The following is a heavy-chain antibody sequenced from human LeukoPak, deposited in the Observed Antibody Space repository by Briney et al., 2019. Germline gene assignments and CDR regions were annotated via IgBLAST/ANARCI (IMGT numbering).Heavy chain of an antibody. CDR1: GYTFTSYA. J-gene: IGHJ6*03. Sequence: GASVKVSCKASGYTFTSYAMNWVRQAPGQGLEWMGWINTNTGNPPYAQGFTGRFVFSLDTSVSTAYLQISSLKAEDTAVYYCAREMATISYYYYYYMDVWGKGTTVTVSS. D-gene: IGHD5-24*01. V-gene: IGHV7-4-1*02. CDR2: INTNTGNP. CDR3: AREMATISYYYYYYMDV.